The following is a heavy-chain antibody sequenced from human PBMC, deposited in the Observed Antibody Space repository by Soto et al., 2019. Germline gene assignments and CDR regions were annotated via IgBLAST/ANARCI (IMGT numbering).Heavy chain of an antibody. CDR1: GDSSDRFY. Sequence: SDTLSLTCNVSGDSSDRFYWSWLRQCAEKGLEWIGRVYSTGGTAYNPARKGRVTISLDRSNNHVSLEMNSVTAADTAVYFCARDLSGTGLDIWGRGTRVTVSS. D-gene: IGHD1-26*01. CDR2: VYSTGGT. CDR3: ARDLSGTGLDI. V-gene: IGHV4-4*07. J-gene: IGHJ6*02.